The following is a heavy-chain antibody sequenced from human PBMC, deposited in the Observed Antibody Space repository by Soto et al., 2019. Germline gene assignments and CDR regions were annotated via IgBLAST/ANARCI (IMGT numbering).Heavy chain of an antibody. Sequence: GGSLRLSYAASGFTFDDYAMHWVRQAPGKGLEWVSGISWNSGSIGYADSVKGRFTISRDNAKNSLYLQMNSLRAEDTALYYCAKDIGSYYDILTGYYDRTGIFDYWGQGTLVTVSS. CDR3: AKDIGSYYDILTGYYDRTGIFDY. D-gene: IGHD3-9*01. CDR1: GFTFDDYA. J-gene: IGHJ4*02. V-gene: IGHV3-9*01. CDR2: ISWNSGSI.